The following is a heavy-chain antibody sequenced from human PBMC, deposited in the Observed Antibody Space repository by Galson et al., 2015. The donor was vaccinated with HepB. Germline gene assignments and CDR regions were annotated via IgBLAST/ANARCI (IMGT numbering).Heavy chain of an antibody. CDR3: AREGSYYDYVWGSYRPDFDY. CDR2: IKQDGSEK. D-gene: IGHD3-16*02. CDR1: GFTFSSYW. J-gene: IGHJ4*02. V-gene: IGHV3-7*03. Sequence: SLRLSCAASGFTFSSYWMSWVRQAPGKGLEWVANIKQDGSEKYYVDSVKGRFTISRDNAKNSLYLQMNSLRAEDTAVYYCAREGSYYDYVWGSYRPDFDYWAREPWSPSPQ.